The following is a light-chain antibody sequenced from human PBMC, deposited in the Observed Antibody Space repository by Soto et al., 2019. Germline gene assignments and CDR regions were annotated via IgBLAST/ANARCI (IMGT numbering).Light chain of an antibody. CDR1: NSNIGSHT. J-gene: IGLJ3*02. V-gene: IGLV1-44*01. CDR2: NNN. Sequence: QSVLTQTPSASGTPGQRVTISCSGSNSNIGSHTVNWYHQFPGTAPKLLMHNNNQRPSGVPDRFSGSKSGTSASLAIIGLQSEDEADYYCSVWDDSLNGWVFGGGTKLTVL. CDR3: SVWDDSLNGWV.